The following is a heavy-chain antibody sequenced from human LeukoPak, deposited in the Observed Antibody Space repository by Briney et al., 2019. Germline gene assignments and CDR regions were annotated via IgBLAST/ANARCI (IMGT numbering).Heavy chain of an antibody. CDR2: IFPSGGEI. CDR1: GFTFSTFA. CDR3: ARDIGGATYDY. V-gene: IGHV3-23*01. J-gene: IGHJ4*02. Sequence: PGGSLRLSCAASGFTFSTFAMIWVRQPPGKGLEWVSSIFPSGGEIHYADSVKGRFTISRDNSKNTLYLQMNSLRPEDTAVYYCARDIGGATYDYWGQGTLVTVSS. D-gene: IGHD1-26*01.